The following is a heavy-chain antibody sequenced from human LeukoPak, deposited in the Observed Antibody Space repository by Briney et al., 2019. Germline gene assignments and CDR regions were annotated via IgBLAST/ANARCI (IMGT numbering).Heavy chain of an antibody. D-gene: IGHD7-27*01. CDR2: IYSGGGT. J-gene: IGHJ5*02. V-gene: IGHV3-66*01. Sequence: GGSLRLSCAASGFNVSNTYMTWVRQAPGKGLEWVSVIYSGGGTYYADSVKGRFTISRDSSQNTMFLQMNSLRAEDTAVYYCAKRAYWGSGWFDPWGQGTLVTVSS. CDR3: AKRAYWGSGWFDP. CDR1: GFNVSNTY.